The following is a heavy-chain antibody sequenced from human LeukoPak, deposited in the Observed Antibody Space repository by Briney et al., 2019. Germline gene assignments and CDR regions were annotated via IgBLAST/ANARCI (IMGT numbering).Heavy chain of an antibody. CDR1: GFTFSSHW. Sequence: GGSLRLSCAASGFTFSSHWMSWVRQAPGKGLEWVANIKQDGGERPYVDSVKGRFTISRDNAKNSLYLQMNSLSAEDTAVYFCARTDLGNGGYFDYWGQGALVTVSS. D-gene: IGHD2-15*01. CDR2: IKQDGGER. V-gene: IGHV3-7*01. J-gene: IGHJ4*02. CDR3: ARTDLGNGGYFDY.